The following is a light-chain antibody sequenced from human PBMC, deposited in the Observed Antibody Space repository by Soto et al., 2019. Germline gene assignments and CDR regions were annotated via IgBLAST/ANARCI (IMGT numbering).Light chain of an antibody. V-gene: IGKV3-20*01. J-gene: IGKJ1*01. CDR1: QSVSSSY. Sequence: EIVLTQSPGTLSLSPGERATLSCRASQSVSSSYLAWYQQKPGQAPRLLIYGASSRATGIADRFSGSGSGTDFTLTVSRLEPEDFAVYYCQQYGNSPTFGQGTKVEIK. CDR3: QQYGNSPT. CDR2: GAS.